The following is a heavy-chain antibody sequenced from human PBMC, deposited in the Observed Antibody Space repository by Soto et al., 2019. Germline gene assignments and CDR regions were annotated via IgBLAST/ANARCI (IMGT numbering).Heavy chain of an antibody. J-gene: IGHJ6*02. CDR3: AKDMQSYGDYDYYCYGMDV. D-gene: IGHD4-17*01. V-gene: IGHV3-30*18. CDR1: GFTFSTYG. Sequence: QVQLVDSGGGEVQPGRSLTISCAASGFTFSTYGMHWVRQTPGKGLEWVAVISYDGTNKFYSDSVKGRFTISRDNFKNTQTLQMNRLRADDTAVYSCAKDMQSYGDYDYYCYGMDVWGLGTRVTVSS. CDR2: ISYDGTNK.